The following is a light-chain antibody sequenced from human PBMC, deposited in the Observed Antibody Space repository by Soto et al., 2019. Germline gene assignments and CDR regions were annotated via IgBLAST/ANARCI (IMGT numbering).Light chain of an antibody. J-gene: IGLJ1*01. V-gene: IGLV2-11*01. CDR1: SSDVGGYNY. CDR3: CSYAGTYTYV. CDR2: DVN. Sequence: QSALTQPRSVSGSPGQSVTISCTGTSSDVGGYNYVSWYQQHPGKAPKLMIYDVNKRPSGVPDRFSGSKSGSTASLTISGLQSEDEADYFCCSYAGTYTYVFGTGTKLT.